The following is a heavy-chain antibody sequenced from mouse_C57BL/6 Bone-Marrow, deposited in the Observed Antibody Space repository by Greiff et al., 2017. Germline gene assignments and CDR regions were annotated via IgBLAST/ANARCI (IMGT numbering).Heavy chain of an antibody. Sequence: QVQLQQPGAELVKPGASVKLSCKASGYTFTSYWMHWVKQRPGQGLEWIGMIHPNSGSTNYNEKFKSKATLTVDKSSSTAYMQLSSLTSEDSAVYYCARRLIYSNAWFAYWGQGTLVTVSA. D-gene: IGHD2-5*01. V-gene: IGHV1-64*01. CDR2: IHPNSGST. J-gene: IGHJ3*01. CDR1: GYTFTSYW. CDR3: ARRLIYSNAWFAY.